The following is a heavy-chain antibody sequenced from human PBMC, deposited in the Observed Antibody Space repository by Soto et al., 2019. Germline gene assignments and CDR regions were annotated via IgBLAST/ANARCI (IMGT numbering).Heavy chain of an antibody. D-gene: IGHD6-13*01. J-gene: IGHJ3*02. Sequence: PXASLKISCKGSGYSFTSYWIGWVRQMPGKGLEWMGIIYPGDSDTRYSPSFQGQVTISADKSISTAYLQWSSLKASDTAMYYCARQNFLIAAAGYDAFDIWGQGTMVNASS. CDR2: IYPGDSDT. V-gene: IGHV5-51*01. CDR3: ARQNFLIAAAGYDAFDI. CDR1: GYSFTSYW.